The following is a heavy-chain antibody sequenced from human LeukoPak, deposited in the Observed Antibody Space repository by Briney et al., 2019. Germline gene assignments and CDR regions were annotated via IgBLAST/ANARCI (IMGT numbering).Heavy chain of an antibody. J-gene: IGHJ5*02. Sequence: GGSLRLSCAASGFTFSSYAMSWVRQAPGKGLEWVSAISGSGGRTHYADSAKGRFTISRDNSKNTLYLQMNSLRAEDTAVYYCAKDQYYGFWSGYSNWFDPWGQGTLVTVSS. CDR2: ISGSGGRT. V-gene: IGHV3-23*01. D-gene: IGHD3-3*01. CDR3: AKDQYYGFWSGYSNWFDP. CDR1: GFTFSSYA.